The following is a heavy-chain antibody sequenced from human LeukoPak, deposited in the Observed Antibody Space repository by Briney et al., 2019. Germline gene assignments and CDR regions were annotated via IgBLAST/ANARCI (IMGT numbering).Heavy chain of an antibody. J-gene: IGHJ4*02. CDR2: IYYSGST. V-gene: IGHV4-39*01. CDR1: GGSISSSSYY. CDR3: ARGSRYSSGGDY. Sequence: PSETLSLTCTVSGGSISSSSYYWGWIRQPPGKGLEWIGSIYYSGSTYYNPSLKSRVTISVDTSKNQFSLKLSSVTAADTAVYYCARGSRYSSGGDYWGQGTLVTVSS. D-gene: IGHD6-19*01.